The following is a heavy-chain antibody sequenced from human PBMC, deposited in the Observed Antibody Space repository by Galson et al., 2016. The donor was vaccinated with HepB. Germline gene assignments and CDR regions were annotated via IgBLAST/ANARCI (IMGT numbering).Heavy chain of an antibody. CDR3: ARLGSKGLVHGNYGMDV. CDR2: IYPGDSEN. D-gene: IGHD3-10*01. J-gene: IGHJ6*02. V-gene: IGHV5-51*01. Sequence: QSGAEVKKPGESLKISCKGSGYSFSTYWIGWVRQMPGKGLEWMGSIYPGDSENRYRPSFQGQVTISADKSISTAYLQWSSLKASDTAMYFCARLGSKGLVHGNYGMDVWGQGTTVTVSS. CDR1: GYSFSTYW.